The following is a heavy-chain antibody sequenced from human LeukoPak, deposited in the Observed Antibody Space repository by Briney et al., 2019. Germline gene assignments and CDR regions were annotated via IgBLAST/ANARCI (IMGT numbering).Heavy chain of an antibody. J-gene: IGHJ6*03. CDR3: ARGPQWRGDYYYMDV. V-gene: IGHV1-8*01. CDR1: GYSFTNFD. D-gene: IGHD6-19*01. Sequence: ASVKVSCKASGYSFTNFDINWVRQATGQGLEWMGWMNPNSGNKGYAQKFQGRVTMTMNTSITTAYIELSSLRSEDTAVYYCARGPQWRGDYYYMDVWGRGTTVTVSS. CDR2: MNPNSGNK.